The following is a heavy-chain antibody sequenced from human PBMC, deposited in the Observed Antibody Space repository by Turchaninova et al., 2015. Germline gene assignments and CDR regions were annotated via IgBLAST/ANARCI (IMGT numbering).Heavy chain of an antibody. D-gene: IGHD4-17*01. CDR1: GYIRTSYA. Sequence: GASVKVSCKASGYIRTSYAMHWVRQAPGQRLEWMGWINTANGNTKYSQKLKGRVTITWDTSASTVYMELSSLRTEDTAVYYCARAVSGYFNYWGQGTLVTVSS. V-gene: IGHV1-3*04. J-gene: IGHJ4*02. CDR2: INTANGNT. CDR3: ARAVSGYFNY.